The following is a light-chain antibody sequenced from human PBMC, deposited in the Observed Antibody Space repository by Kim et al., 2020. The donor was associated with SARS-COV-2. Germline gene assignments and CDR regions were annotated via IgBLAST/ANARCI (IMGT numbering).Light chain of an antibody. CDR2: GAS. CDR1: QGVGTD. Sequence: LSHGDRATLSCRASQGVGTDLAWYQQKAGQPPRLVIYGASRRATGIPARFSGSGSGTDFTLTINNLEPEDFAVYYCQQRDTWITFGQGTRLEIK. V-gene: IGKV3-11*01. J-gene: IGKJ5*01. CDR3: QQRDTWIT.